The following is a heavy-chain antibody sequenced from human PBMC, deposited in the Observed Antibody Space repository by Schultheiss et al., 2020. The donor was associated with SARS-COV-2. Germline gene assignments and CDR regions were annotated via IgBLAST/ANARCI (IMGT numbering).Heavy chain of an antibody. CDR3: ARGRRGIAAAEADY. CDR2: ISGGGGST. V-gene: IGHV3-23*01. J-gene: IGHJ4*02. D-gene: IGHD6-13*01. CDR1: GFSFSTYG. Sequence: GGSLRLSCAASGFSFSTYGMHWVRQAPGKGLEWVAAISGGGGSTYYADSVKGRFTISRDNSKNTLYLQMNSLRAEDTAVYYCARGRRGIAAAEADYWGQGTLVTVSS.